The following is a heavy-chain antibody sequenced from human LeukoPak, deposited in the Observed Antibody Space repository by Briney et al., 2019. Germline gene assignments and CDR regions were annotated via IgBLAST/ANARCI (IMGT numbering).Heavy chain of an antibody. Sequence: SETLSLTCTVSGGSIGSDYWTWIRQPPGKGLEYIVYIYYTGGTNYNPSLKSRVTISVDTSKNQFSLKLSSVTAADTAVYFCAKYGNSGWVIDNWGQGTLVTVSS. CDR2: IYYTGGT. CDR3: AKYGNSGWVIDN. D-gene: IGHD6-19*01. J-gene: IGHJ4*02. V-gene: IGHV4-59*08. CDR1: GGSIGSDY.